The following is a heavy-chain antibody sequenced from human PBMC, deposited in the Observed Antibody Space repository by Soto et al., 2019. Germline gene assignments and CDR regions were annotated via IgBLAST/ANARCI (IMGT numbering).Heavy chain of an antibody. Sequence: VQLVQSGAEVKKPGSSVKVSCKASGGTFNNYAFSWVRQAPGQGLEWLGGIIPIFGTADYAQKFQGRVTITADEPTSTVHMELSSLRSDDTAVYYCGGWLKEGGIGGNYYYGMDVWGQGTTVTVSS. CDR3: GGWLKEGGIGGNYYYGMDV. V-gene: IGHV1-69*13. CDR2: IIPIFGTA. D-gene: IGHD1-1*01. J-gene: IGHJ6*02. CDR1: GGTFNNYA.